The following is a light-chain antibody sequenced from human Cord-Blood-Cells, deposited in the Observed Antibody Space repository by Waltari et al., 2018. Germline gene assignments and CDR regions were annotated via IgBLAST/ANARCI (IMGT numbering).Light chain of an antibody. Sequence: QSALTQPASVSGSPGQSITISCTGTSSDVGSYNLVSWYQQHPGKAPKLMIYEVSKRPSGVSNRFSGSKSGNTASLTSSGLQAGDEADYYCCSYAGSSTYVFGTGTKVTVL. CDR2: EVS. V-gene: IGLV2-23*02. CDR1: SSDVGSYNL. CDR3: CSYAGSSTYV. J-gene: IGLJ1*01.